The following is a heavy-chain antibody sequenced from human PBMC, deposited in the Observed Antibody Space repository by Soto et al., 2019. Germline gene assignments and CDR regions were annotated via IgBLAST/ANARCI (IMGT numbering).Heavy chain of an antibody. J-gene: IGHJ6*03. D-gene: IGHD6-6*01. CDR3: ARLLIAARQRTYYYYYTDV. V-gene: IGHV4-39*01. CDR1: GGSISSSSYY. CDR2: IYYSGST. Sequence: SETLSLTCTVSGGSISSSSYYWGWIRQPPGKGLEWIGSIYYSGSTYYNPSLKSRVTISVDTSKNLFSLKLSSVTAADTAVYYCARLLIAARQRTYYYYYTDVWGKGTTVTVSS.